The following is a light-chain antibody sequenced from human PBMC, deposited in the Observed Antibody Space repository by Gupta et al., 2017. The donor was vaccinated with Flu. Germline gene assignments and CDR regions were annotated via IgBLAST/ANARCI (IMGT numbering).Light chain of an antibody. V-gene: IGLV1-36*01. CDR2: YDD. Sequence: QSVLTQPPSVSEAPSQTVTISCSGSSSNIGNNAVNWYQQFPGKAPKLLIYYDDLLPSGVSDRFSGSKSGTSASLAISGLQSEDEADYYCATWDDSLNVYVFGTGTKVTVL. CDR1: SSNIGNNA. CDR3: ATWDDSLNVYV. J-gene: IGLJ1*01.